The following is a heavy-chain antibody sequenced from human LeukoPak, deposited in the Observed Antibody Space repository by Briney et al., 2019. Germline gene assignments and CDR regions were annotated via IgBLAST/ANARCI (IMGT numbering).Heavy chain of an antibody. Sequence: SETLSLTCTVSGGSISSSAYHWGWIRQPPGKGLEWVGSIHSSGSTYYNLSLKSRVTISVDTSKNQFSLKLSSVTAADTAVYYCARQLGAPSEMVAFGIWGQGTMVTVSS. D-gene: IGHD1-26*01. J-gene: IGHJ3*02. V-gene: IGHV4-39*01. CDR3: ARQLGAPSEMVAFGI. CDR2: IHSSGST. CDR1: GGSISSSAYH.